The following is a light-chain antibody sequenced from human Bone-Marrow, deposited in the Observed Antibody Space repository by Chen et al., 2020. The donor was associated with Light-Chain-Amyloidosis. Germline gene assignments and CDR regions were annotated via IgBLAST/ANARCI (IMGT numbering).Light chain of an antibody. V-gene: IGKV1-39*01. CDR1: QNISRY. CDR3: IQIYRILLFT. J-gene: IGKJ3*01. Sequence: DIQMTQSPSSLSASVGDRVTITCRASQNISRYVNWYQQRPGKDPKLLIYVASSLQSGVPSRFSGSGSGTDFTLTISSLQPEDFATFYCIQIYRILLFTFGPGTKVYIK. CDR2: VAS.